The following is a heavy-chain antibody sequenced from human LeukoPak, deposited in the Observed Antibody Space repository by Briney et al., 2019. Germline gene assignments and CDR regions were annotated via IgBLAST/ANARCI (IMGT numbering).Heavy chain of an antibody. D-gene: IGHD6-19*01. CDR2: INHSGST. CDR3: ARGFPFIAVAGPQHYYYYGMDV. J-gene: IGHJ6*02. Sequence: SETLSLTCAVYGGSLSGHYWSWIRQPPGKGLEWIGEINHSGSTNYNPSLKSRVTISVDTSKNQFSLKLSSVTAADTAVYYCARGFPFIAVAGPQHYYYYGMDVWGQGTTVTVSS. CDR1: GGSLSGHY. V-gene: IGHV4-34*01.